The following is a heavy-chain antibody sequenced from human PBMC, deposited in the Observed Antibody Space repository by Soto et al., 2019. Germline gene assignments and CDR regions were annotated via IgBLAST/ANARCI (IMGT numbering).Heavy chain of an antibody. CDR1: GGSISSYH. Sequence: ASETLSLTCTVSGGSISSYHWSWIRQPPGKGLERIGYIYYSGSTNYNPSLKSRVTISVDTSKNQFSLKLSSVTAADTAVYYCARVRGDVVVTAIQAPYYYYGMDVWGQGTTVTVSS. V-gene: IGHV4-59*01. CDR2: IYYSGST. D-gene: IGHD2-21*02. CDR3: ARVRGDVVVTAIQAPYYYYGMDV. J-gene: IGHJ6*02.